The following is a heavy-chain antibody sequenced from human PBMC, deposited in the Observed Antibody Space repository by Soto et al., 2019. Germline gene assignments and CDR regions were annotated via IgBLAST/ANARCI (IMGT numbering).Heavy chain of an antibody. V-gene: IGHV3-48*03. CDR1: GFTFRSYE. D-gene: IGHD6-13*01. CDR3: ARDSQGSSWYAGYYYYYGMDV. Sequence: LXLSCAASGFTFRSYEMNWVRQAPGKGLEWVSYISSSVSTIYYADSVKGRFTISRDNAKNSLYLQMNSLRAEDKAVYYCARDSQGSSWYAGYYYYYGMDVWGQGTTVTVSS. CDR2: ISSSVSTI. J-gene: IGHJ6*02.